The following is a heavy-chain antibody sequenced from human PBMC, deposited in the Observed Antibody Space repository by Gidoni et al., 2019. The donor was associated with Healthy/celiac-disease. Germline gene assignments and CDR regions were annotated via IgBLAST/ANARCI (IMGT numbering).Heavy chain of an antibody. CDR3: ARGRRRGGDHNWFDP. CDR1: GYTFPSYD. V-gene: IGHV1-8*01. D-gene: IGHD2-21*02. Sequence: QVQLVQYGAEVKKPGASVKVSCKASGYTFPSYDINWVRQATGQGLEWMGWMNPNSGNTGYAHKVQGRVTMTRNTSISTAYMELSSLRSEDTAVYYCARGRRRGGDHNWFDPWGQGTLVTVSS. J-gene: IGHJ5*02. CDR2: MNPNSGNT.